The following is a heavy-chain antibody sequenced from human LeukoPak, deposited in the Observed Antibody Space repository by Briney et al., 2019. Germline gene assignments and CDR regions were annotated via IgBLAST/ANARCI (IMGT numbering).Heavy chain of an antibody. CDR3: ARHLSSSWSGNAFDI. CDR2: IYYSGST. CDR1: GGSISSSYY. Sequence: SETLSLTCTVSGGSISSSYYWGWIRQPPGKGREWIGSIYYSGSTYYNPSLKSRVTISVDTSKNQFSLKLSSVTAADTAVYYCARHLSSSWSGNAFDIWGQGTMVTVSS. V-gene: IGHV4-39*01. J-gene: IGHJ3*02. D-gene: IGHD6-13*01.